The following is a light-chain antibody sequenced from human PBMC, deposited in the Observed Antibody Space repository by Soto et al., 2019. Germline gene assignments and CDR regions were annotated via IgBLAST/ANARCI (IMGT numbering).Light chain of an antibody. CDR2: VAS. CDR3: HQYHSWTLGT. V-gene: IGKV3-15*01. CDR1: QSVNLN. Sequence: EIMMTQSPGTLSASPGERATLSCTASQSVNLNLAWYQQKPGQPPRLLLYVASTRATGIPVRFRGSGSGTEFKLTLSSLQSEDSAVSYYHQYHSWTLGTFGQGTKVEIK. J-gene: IGKJ3*01.